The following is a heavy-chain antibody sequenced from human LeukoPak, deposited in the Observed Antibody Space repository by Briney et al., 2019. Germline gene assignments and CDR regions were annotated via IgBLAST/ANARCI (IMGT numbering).Heavy chain of an antibody. J-gene: IGHJ4*02. CDR1: GFTFSTYG. CDR3: AKPLTPKYYFDY. Sequence: PGRSLRLSCAASGFTFSTYGMHWVRQAPGKGLEWVAVISYDGSNKYYADSVKGRFTISRDNSKNTLYLQMNSLRADDTAVYYCAKPLTPKYYFDYWGQGTLVTVSS. D-gene: IGHD2-15*01. V-gene: IGHV3-30*18. CDR2: ISYDGSNK.